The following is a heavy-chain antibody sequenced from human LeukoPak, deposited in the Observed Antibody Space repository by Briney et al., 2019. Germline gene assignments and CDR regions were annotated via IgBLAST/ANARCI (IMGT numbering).Heavy chain of an antibody. CDR2: IRSKANNYAT. Sequence: GGSLRLSCAASGFIFSQYSMNWVRQASGKGLEWVGRIRSKANNYATAYAASVKGRFTISRDDSKNTAYLQMNSLKTEDTAVYYCTGDNFDSSVKFDYWGQGTLVTVSS. D-gene: IGHD3-22*01. CDR3: TGDNFDSSVKFDY. CDR1: GFIFSQYS. V-gene: IGHV3-73*01. J-gene: IGHJ4*02.